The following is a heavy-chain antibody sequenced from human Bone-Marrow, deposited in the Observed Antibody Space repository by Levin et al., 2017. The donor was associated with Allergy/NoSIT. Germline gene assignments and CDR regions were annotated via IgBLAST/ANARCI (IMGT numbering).Heavy chain of an antibody. J-gene: IGHJ4*02. CDR3: ARGAGHARLRGAYQGGAGAARRGNTYFDY. D-gene: IGHD6-6*01. CDR1: GGSFSGSY. V-gene: IGHV4-34*01. CDR2: INHSGST. Sequence: SQTLSLTCAVYGGSFSGSYWSWIRQPPGKGLEWIGEINHSGSTNYNPSLKSRVTISVDTSKNQFSLKLSSVTAADTAVYYCARGAGHARLRGAYQGGAGAARRGNTYFDYWGQGTLVTVSS.